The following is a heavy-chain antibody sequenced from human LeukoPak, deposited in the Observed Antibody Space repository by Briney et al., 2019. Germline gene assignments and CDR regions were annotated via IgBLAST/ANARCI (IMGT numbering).Heavy chain of an antibody. Sequence: GRSLRLSCAASGFTFSSYAMHWVRQAPGKGLEWVAVISYDGSNKYYADSVKGRFTISRDNSKNTLYLQMNSLRAEDTAVYYCARDPYISAFDYWGQGTLVTVSS. CDR2: ISYDGSNK. CDR3: ARDPYISAFDY. D-gene: IGHD3-3*02. J-gene: IGHJ4*02. V-gene: IGHV3-30-3*01. CDR1: GFTFSSYA.